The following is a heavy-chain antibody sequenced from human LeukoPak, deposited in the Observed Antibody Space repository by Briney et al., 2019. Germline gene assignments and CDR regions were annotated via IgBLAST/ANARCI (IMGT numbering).Heavy chain of an antibody. CDR3: ARRRGGCPPSY. CDR1: GGSFSGYY. Sequence: SETLSLTCAVYGGSFSGYYWSWIRQPPGKGLEWIGEINHSGSTNYNPSLKSRVTISVDTSKNQFSLKLSSVTAADTAVYYCARRRGGCPPSYWGQGTLVTVSS. D-gene: IGHD6-19*01. V-gene: IGHV4-34*01. J-gene: IGHJ4*02. CDR2: INHSGST.